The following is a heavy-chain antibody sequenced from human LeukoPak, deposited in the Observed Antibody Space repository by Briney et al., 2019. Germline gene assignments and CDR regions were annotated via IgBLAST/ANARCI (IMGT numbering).Heavy chain of an antibody. D-gene: IGHD2-15*01. CDR2: IYTSGST. CDR3: GGVGGGPYYLDY. CDR1: GGSISSGSYY. J-gene: IGHJ4*02. Sequence: PSQTLSLTCTVSGGSISSGSYYWSWIRQPAGKGLEWIGRIYTSGSTNYNPSLKSRVTISVDTSKNQFTLKLSSVTAAHTAGYYGGGVGGGPYYLDYGGQGPLVTVSS. V-gene: IGHV4-61*02.